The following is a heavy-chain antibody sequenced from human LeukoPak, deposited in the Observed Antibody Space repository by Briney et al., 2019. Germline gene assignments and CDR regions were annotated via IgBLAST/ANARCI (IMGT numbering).Heavy chain of an antibody. V-gene: IGHV3-74*01. J-gene: IGHJ5*02. Sequence: GGSLRLSCAASGFTFSSYWMHWVRHAPGKGLVWVSRINSDGSSTSYADSVKGRFTISRDNAKNTLYLQMNSLRAEDTAVYYCARDHSYGFLWFDPWGQGTLVTVSS. CDR3: ARDHSYGFLWFDP. CDR1: GFTFSSYW. CDR2: INSDGSST. D-gene: IGHD5-18*01.